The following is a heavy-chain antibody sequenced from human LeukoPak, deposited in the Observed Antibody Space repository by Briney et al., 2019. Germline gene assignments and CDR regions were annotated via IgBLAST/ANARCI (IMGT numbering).Heavy chain of an antibody. Sequence: GGSLRLSCAASGFTSRTYGMSWVRQAPGKGLEWVSSITGSGGNTYYTDSVKGRFTISRDNAKNSLYLQMNSLTAEDTAVHYCVRAHHPGGWFDPWGQGTLVTVSS. CDR1: GFTSRTYG. V-gene: IGHV3-21*01. CDR3: VRAHHPGGWFDP. CDR2: ITGSGGNT. D-gene: IGHD3-10*01. J-gene: IGHJ5*02.